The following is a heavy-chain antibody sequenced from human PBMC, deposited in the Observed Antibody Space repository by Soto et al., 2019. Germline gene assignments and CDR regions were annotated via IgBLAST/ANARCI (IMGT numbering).Heavy chain of an antibody. CDR3: ARSLREYDFWSGYYFPRTLDY. Sequence: PSETLSLTCTVSGGSISSGGYYWSWIRQHPGKGLEWIGYIYYSGSTYYNPSLKSRVTISVDTSKDQFSLKLSSVTAADTAVYYCARSLREYDFWSGYYFPRTLDYWGQGTLVTVSS. CDR2: IYYSGST. V-gene: IGHV4-31*03. J-gene: IGHJ4*02. D-gene: IGHD3-3*01. CDR1: GGSISSGGYY.